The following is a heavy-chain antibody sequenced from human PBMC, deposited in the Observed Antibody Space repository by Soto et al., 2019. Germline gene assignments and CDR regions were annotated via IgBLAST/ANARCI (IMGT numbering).Heavy chain of an antibody. V-gene: IGHV3-48*03. CDR2: ISSSGSTI. J-gene: IGHJ6*02. D-gene: IGHD4-17*01. CDR3: ARVGQHTVTTSYYYYYYGMDV. CDR1: GFTFSSYE. Sequence: PGGSLRLSCAASGFTFSSYEMNWVRQAPGKGLEWVSYISSSGSTIYYADSVKGRFTISRDNAKNSLYLQMNSLRAEDTAVYYCARVGQHTVTTSYYYYYYGMDVWGQGTTVTVSS.